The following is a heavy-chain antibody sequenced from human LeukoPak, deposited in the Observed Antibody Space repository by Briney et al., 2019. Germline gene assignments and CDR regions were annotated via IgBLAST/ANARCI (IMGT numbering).Heavy chain of an antibody. CDR3: ASSSPIDY. J-gene: IGHJ4*02. V-gene: IGHV4-34*01. D-gene: IGHD2-2*01. CDR1: GGSFSGYY. CDR2: INHSGST. Sequence: PPETLSLTCAVYGGSFSGYYWSWIRQPPGKGLEWIGEINHSGSTNYNPSLKSRVTISVDTSKNQFSLKLSSVTAADTAVYYCASSSPIDYWGQGTLVTVSS.